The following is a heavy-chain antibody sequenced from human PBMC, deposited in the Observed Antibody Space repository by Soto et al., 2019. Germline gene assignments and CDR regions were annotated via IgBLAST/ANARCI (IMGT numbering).Heavy chain of an antibody. CDR3: ARDGLQTTVTPPYFDS. D-gene: IGHD4-17*01. Sequence: QVQLVQSGAEVKPPGASVTVSCKASGYTFSKYGISWVRQAPGQGLEWMGRISPYNGDTNFAQKVQGRVTMTTDTSTGTAYMELMSLRSDDTAVYYCARDGLQTTVTPPYFDSWGQGTLVTVSS. V-gene: IGHV1-18*01. CDR2: ISPYNGDT. J-gene: IGHJ4*02. CDR1: GYTFSKYG.